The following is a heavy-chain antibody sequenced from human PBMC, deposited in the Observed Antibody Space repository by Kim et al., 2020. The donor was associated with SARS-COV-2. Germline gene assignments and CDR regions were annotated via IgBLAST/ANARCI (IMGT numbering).Heavy chain of an antibody. J-gene: IGHJ4*02. CDR2: ST. CDR3: ARESSRRADY. V-gene: IGHV3-53*01. Sequence: STFYADSVKGRYIITRDKSRNTLFLRLNSLRSEDTALYYCARESSRRADYWGQGTLVTVSS. D-gene: IGHD2-2*01.